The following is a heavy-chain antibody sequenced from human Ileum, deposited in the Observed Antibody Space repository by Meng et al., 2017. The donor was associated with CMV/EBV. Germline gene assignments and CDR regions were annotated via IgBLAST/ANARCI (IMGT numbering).Heavy chain of an antibody. J-gene: IGHJ4*02. CDR2: ITNSGSTI. CDR1: GFTFTDYE. Sequence: GGSLRLSCTVSGFTFTDYEMNWVRQAPGKGLEWVSYITNSGSTIYYADSVKGRFTVSRDNPKNSLYLQINFLRAEDTAVYYFARQTGELPLDYWCQGTLVTVSS. V-gene: IGHV3-48*03. D-gene: IGHD7-27*01. CDR3: ARQTGELPLDY.